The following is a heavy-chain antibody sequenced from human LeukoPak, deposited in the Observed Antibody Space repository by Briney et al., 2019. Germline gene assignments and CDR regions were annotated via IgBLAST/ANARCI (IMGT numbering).Heavy chain of an antibody. J-gene: IGHJ4*02. CDR3: ARDHQEACNYFDY. Sequence: GGSLRLSCAASGFSCSSYDRNWVRQAPGKGLEWVSYISSSGSTIYYADSVKGRFTISRDNAKNSLYLQMNSLRAEDTAIYHCARDHQEACNYFDYWGQGTLVTVSS. CDR1: GFSCSSYD. V-gene: IGHV3-48*03. D-gene: IGHD4-11*01. CDR2: ISSSGSTI.